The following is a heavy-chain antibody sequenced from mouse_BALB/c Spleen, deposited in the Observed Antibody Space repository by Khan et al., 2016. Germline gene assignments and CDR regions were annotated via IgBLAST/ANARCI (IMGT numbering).Heavy chain of an antibody. CDR3: ASDGNYDY. J-gene: IGHJ2*01. V-gene: IGHV1S56*01. Sequence: QVQLQQSGPELVKPGASVRISCKASGYTFTNYYIHWVKQRPGQGLEWIGWIYPGNVNTKYNEKFKGKATLTADKSSSPAYLQLSSLTSDDTAVYDRASDGNYDYWGQGTTLTVSS. CDR1: GYTFTNYY. CDR2: IYPGNVNT. D-gene: IGHD2-1*01.